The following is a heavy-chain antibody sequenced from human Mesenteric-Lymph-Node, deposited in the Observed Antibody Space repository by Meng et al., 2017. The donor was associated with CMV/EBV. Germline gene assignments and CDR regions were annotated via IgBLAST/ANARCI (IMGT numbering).Heavy chain of an antibody. CDR2: INWNGGSI. Sequence: GESLKISCAASGFTFEDYGMSWVRQIPGKGLEWVSGINWNGGSIGYGDSVKGRFTISRDNAKNSLYLQMNSLRAEDTAVYYCARSAVGIQLWSDYYGMDVWGQGTTVTVSS. V-gene: IGHV3-20*04. J-gene: IGHJ6*02. CDR3: ARSAVGIQLWSDYYGMDV. CDR1: GFTFEDYG. D-gene: IGHD5-18*01.